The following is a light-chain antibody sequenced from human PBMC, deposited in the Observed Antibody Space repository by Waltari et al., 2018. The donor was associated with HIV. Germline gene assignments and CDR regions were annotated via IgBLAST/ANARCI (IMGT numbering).Light chain of an antibody. CDR1: QSVSSY. CDR3: QQRSNWPPPIT. Sequence: VLTQSPATLSLSPGERATLSCRDSQSVSSYLAWYQQKPGQAPRLLIYDASNRATGIPARFSGSGSGTDFTLTISSLEPEDFAVYYCQQRSNWPPPITFGQGTRLEIK. CDR2: DAS. J-gene: IGKJ5*01. V-gene: IGKV3-11*01.